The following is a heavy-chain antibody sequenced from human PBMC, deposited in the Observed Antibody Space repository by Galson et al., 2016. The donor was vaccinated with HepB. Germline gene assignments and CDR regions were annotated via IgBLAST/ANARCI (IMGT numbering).Heavy chain of an antibody. J-gene: IGHJ5*02. CDR1: GFSVSGYW. V-gene: IGHV3-74*03. D-gene: IGHD3-22*01. CDR2: IAYDSGTT. Sequence: SLRLSCVASGFSVSGYWMHWVRQTPGKGLLWVSRIAYDSGTTTYADSVKGRFTIPRDSAKNTLYLEMNSLRVEDTAVYYCARSNYDGSGYYRFDPWGQGTLVTVSS. CDR3: ARSNYDGSGYYRFDP.